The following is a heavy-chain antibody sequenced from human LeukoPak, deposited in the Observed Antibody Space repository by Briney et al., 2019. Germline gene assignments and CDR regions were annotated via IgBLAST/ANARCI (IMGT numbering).Heavy chain of an antibody. CDR3: ARALRFVDY. Sequence: GGSLRLSCAASGFTFSNYGMHYVRQAPGKGLEWVAVISNDGSHQYYADSVKGRFTISRDNAKNSLYLQMNGLRAEDTAVYYCARALRFVDYWGQGTLVTVSS. CDR2: ISNDGSHQ. J-gene: IGHJ4*02. D-gene: IGHD3-3*01. CDR1: GFTFSNYG. V-gene: IGHV3-30*03.